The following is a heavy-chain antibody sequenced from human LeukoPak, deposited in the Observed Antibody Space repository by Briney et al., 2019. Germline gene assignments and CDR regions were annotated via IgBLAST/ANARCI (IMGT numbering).Heavy chain of an antibody. J-gene: IGHJ4*02. D-gene: IGHD3-16*01. CDR3: ARAVGGVTYYPYYFDY. CDR1: GFTFSSYW. V-gene: IGHV3-7*01. CDR2: IKQDGSEK. Sequence: GGSLRLSCAASGFTFSSYWMSWVRQAPGKGLEWVANIKQDGSEKYYVDSVKGRFTISRDNAKNSLYLQMNSLRAEDTAVYYCARAVGGVTYYPYYFDYWGQGTLVTVSS.